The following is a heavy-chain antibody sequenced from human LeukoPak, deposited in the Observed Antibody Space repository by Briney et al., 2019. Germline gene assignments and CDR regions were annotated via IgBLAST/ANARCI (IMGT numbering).Heavy chain of an antibody. V-gene: IGHV1-18*01. Sequence: ASVKVSCMASGYNFTNFGISWVRQAPGQGLEWMGWVSGYLKDANSAQKFYVKNTKYAERFHDRVTMTADTSTSTAYMELSSLKFDDTAVYFCARDLPVVALVMDYWGQGTLITVSS. CDR2: VSGYLKDANSAQKFYVKNT. CDR1: GYNFTNFG. D-gene: IGHD2-15*01. J-gene: IGHJ4*02. CDR3: ARDLPVVALVMDY.